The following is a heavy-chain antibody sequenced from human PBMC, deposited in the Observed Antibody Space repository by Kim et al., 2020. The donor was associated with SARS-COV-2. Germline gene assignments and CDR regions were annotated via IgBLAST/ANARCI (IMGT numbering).Heavy chain of an antibody. CDR1: GFTFSSYA. Sequence: GGSLRLSCAASGFTFSSYAMHWFRQAPGKGLEWVAVISYDGSNKYYADSVKGRFTISRDNSKNTLYLQMNSLRAEDTAVYYCASGYDILTGYYPFRYWGQGTLVTVSS. CDR3: ASGYDILTGYYPFRY. D-gene: IGHD3-9*01. J-gene: IGHJ4*02. CDR2: ISYDGSNK. V-gene: IGHV3-30*04.